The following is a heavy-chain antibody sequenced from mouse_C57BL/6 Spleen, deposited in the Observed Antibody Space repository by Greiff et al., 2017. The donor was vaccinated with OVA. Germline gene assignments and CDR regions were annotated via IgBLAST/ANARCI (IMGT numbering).Heavy chain of an antibody. CDR1: GYTFTSYW. V-gene: IGHV1-59*01. D-gene: IGHD1-1*01. J-gene: IGHJ1*03. Sequence: QVQLQQPGAELVRPGTSVKLSCKASGYTFTSYWMHWVKQRPGQGLEWIGVIDPSDSYTNYNQKFKGKATLTVDTSSSTAYMQLSSLTSEDSAFYDCAGGGGSSPHWYFDVWGTGTTVTVSS. CDR2: IDPSDSYT. CDR3: AGGGGSSPHWYFDV.